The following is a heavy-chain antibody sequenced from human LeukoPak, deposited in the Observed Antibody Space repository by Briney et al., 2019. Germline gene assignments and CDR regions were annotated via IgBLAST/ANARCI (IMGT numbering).Heavy chain of an antibody. D-gene: IGHD3-10*01. CDR1: GYSFTSHY. Sequence: ASVKVSCKASGYSFTSHYMHWVRQAPGQGLEWMGLINPRGTATRYAESFQGRLTLTRDTSISTAYMELSRLRSDDTAVYYCARGRLRGVIMFDYWGQGTLVTVSS. V-gene: IGHV1-46*01. CDR3: ARGRLRGVIMFDY. CDR2: INPRGTAT. J-gene: IGHJ4*02.